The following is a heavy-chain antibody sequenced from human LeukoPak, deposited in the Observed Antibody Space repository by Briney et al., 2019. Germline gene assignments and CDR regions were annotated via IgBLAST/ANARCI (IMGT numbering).Heavy chain of an antibody. D-gene: IGHD6-19*01. CDR2: IKTDGSST. CDR3: ARERSSGWSDY. J-gene: IGHJ4*02. Sequence: PGGSLRLSCAASGXTFSSYWMDWVRQAPGKGLVWVSRIKTDGSSTSYADSVKGRFTISRDNAKNTLYMQMNSLRAEDTAVYYCARERSSGWSDYWGQGTLVTVSS. V-gene: IGHV3-74*01. CDR1: GXTFSSYW.